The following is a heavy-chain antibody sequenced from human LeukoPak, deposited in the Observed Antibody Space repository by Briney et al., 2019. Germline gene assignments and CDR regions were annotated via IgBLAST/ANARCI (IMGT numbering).Heavy chain of an antibody. CDR3: ARETYGRSI. D-gene: IGHD2-8*01. J-gene: IGHJ4*02. CDR1: GFTFSGST. V-gene: IGHV3-73*01. CDR2: IKNKVNSYAT. Sequence: GGSLRLSCAASGFTFSGSTMHWVRQASGKGLEWVAHIKNKVNSYATGYGASVKGRFTISRDDADNTAYLQLNSLITEDTAVYYCARETYGRSIWGQGTLVTVSS.